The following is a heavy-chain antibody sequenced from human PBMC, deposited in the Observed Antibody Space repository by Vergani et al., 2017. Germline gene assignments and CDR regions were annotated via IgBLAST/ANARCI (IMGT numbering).Heavy chain of an antibody. CDR2: ISGHDHRT. J-gene: IGHJ5*02. D-gene: IGHD2-21*01. CDR1: GFRFREHG. CDR3: ARRQYVHSWVVSWFDP. V-gene: IGHV3-23*01. Sequence: EVQLLESGGGSVQPGESLRLSCVASGFRFREHGMNWVRQAPGKGLEWVSGISGHDHRTLYADSVKGRFIISRDDSKNTLYLQMSSLRVEDTAIYYCARRQYVHSWVVSWFDPWGQGTQVTVSS.